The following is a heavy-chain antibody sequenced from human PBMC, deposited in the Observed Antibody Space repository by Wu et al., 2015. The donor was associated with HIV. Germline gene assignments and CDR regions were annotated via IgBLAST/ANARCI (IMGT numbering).Heavy chain of an antibody. Sequence: QVQLAQSGAEVRKPGSSVKVSCKASGGTFSRSGFSWVRQVPGQGFEWMGRIIPIHGAANYAQKFEGRVTITADESTSTAYMDLSSLTSEDTAVYYCAREGEEKKSDRSGYYAYLQIWGQGSQVTVSS. CDR2: IIPIHGAA. J-gene: IGHJ1*01. V-gene: IGHV1-69*11. CDR1: GGTFSRSG. D-gene: IGHD3-22*01. CDR3: AREGEEKKSDRSGYYAYLQI.